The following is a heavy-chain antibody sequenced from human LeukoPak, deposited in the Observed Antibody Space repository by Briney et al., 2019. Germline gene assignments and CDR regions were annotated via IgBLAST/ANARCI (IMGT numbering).Heavy chain of an antibody. V-gene: IGHV3-7*04. J-gene: IGHJ4*02. D-gene: IGHD2-21*01. Sequence: GSLRLSCAASGFTFSNYWMSWVRQAPGKGLEWVADINQDGSEKSYVDSVEGRFTISRDNAKKSLYLHVNSLRAEDTVVYYCARDIYGGHDYWGQGTLLTVSS. CDR1: GFTFSNYW. CDR2: INQDGSEK. CDR3: ARDIYGGHDY.